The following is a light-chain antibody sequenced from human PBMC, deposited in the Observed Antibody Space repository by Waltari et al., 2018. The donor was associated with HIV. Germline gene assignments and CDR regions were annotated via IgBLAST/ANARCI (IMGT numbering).Light chain of an antibody. CDR1: SSDVGCYNL. V-gene: IGLV2-23*02. J-gene: IGLJ2*01. CDR2: EVS. CDR3: CSYAGSSNLI. Sequence: QSALTQPASVSGSPGQSITISCTGTSSDVGCYNLVSWYQQNPDKAPKLKIYEVSKRPSVVSNRFSGSKSGNTASLSISGLQAEDEAAYYCCSYAGSSNLIFGGATKLTVL.